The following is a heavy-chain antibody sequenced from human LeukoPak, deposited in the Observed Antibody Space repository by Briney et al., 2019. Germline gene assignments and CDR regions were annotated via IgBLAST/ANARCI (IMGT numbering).Heavy chain of an antibody. CDR1: GYTXTGYY. Sequence: ASVKVSCKASGYTXTGYYLHGVRQAPGQGLEWMGWISPGSGGTTYAQKFQGRFTMTRDTSISTAYMELSRLRSDDTAVYFCVRAMTKDHDYWGQGTLVTVSS. D-gene: IGHD4-11*01. J-gene: IGHJ4*02. CDR2: ISPGSGGT. CDR3: VRAMTKDHDY. V-gene: IGHV1-2*02.